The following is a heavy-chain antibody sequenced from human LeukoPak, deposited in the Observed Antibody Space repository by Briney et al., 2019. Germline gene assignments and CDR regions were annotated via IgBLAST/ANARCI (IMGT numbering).Heavy chain of an antibody. CDR1: GFTFGNYG. J-gene: IGHJ6*03. D-gene: IGHD6-19*01. V-gene: IGHV3-49*04. Sequence: GGSLRLSCTTSGFTFGNYGMNWVRQAPGKGPEWVGFIRSKTYGATAEYAASVKGRFTISRDDSEGIAYLQMNSLKTEDTAVYYCTTDTGTGSGWFPRYYYYYMDVWGKGTTVTISS. CDR3: TTDTGTGSGWFPRYYYYYMDV. CDR2: IRSKTYGATA.